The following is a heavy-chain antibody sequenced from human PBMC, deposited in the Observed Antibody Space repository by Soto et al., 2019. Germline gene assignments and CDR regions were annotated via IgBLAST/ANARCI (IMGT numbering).Heavy chain of an antibody. D-gene: IGHD6-19*01. J-gene: IGHJ4*02. V-gene: IGHV1-2*02. CDR1: GYTFFTYD. Sequence: ASVKVSCKASGYTFFTYDMHWVRQAPGQGLEWMGWVNPNSGGTNYAQRFQGRVTMTRDTSISTAYMELSSLTSDDTAVFFCATGRLEVAAAVYRGQGNLVTVSS. CDR2: VNPNSGGT. CDR3: ATGRLEVAAAVY.